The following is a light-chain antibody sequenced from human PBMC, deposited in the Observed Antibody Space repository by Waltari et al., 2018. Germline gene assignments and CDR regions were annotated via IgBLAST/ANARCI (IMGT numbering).Light chain of an antibody. CDR1: QSISSW. V-gene: IGKV1-5*03. J-gene: IGKJ1*01. CDR2: KAS. Sequence: DIQMTQSPSTLAASVGDRVNITCRASQSISSWLAWYQQKPGKAPNLLIYKASSLQGGVPSRFSGSGSGTEFTLTISSLQPDDFATYYCQQYNSYPWTFGQGTKVEIK. CDR3: QQYNSYPWT.